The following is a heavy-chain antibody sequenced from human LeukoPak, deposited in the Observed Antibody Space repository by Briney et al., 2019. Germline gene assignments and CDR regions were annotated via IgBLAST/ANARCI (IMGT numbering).Heavy chain of an antibody. V-gene: IGHV3-21*01. CDR2: ISSSSSYI. CDR1: GFTFSSYS. J-gene: IGHJ3*02. D-gene: IGHD3-3*01. CDR3: ARVRVVSKISDAFDI. Sequence: GGSLRLSCAASGFTFSSYSMSWVRQAPGKGLEWVSSISSSSSYIYYADSVKGRFTISRDNAKNSLYLQMNSLRAEDTAVYYCARVRVVSKISDAFDIWGQGTMVTVSS.